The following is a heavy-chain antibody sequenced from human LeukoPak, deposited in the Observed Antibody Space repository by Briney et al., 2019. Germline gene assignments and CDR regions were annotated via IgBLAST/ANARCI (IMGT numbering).Heavy chain of an antibody. V-gene: IGHV3-23*01. CDR2: ISGSGGAT. J-gene: IGHJ3*02. D-gene: IGHD4-17*01. CDR1: GFTFSSYA. Sequence: GGSLRLSCAASGFTFSSYAMSWVRRAPGKGLEWVSAISGSGGATYHADSVKGRFIISRDNSKNTLYLQMNSLRAEDTAVYHCAKAVGYGDFRNAFDIWGQGTTVTVSS. CDR3: AKAVGYGDFRNAFDI.